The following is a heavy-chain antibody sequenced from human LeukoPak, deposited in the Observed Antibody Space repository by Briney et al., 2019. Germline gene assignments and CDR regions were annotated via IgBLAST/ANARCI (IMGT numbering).Heavy chain of an antibody. CDR1: GYTFVRYG. CDR3: ARGGIEMATIFGFDLDY. V-gene: IGHV1-18*01. CDR2: VSPYNGDT. Sequence: ASVKVSCKVSGYTFVRYGISWVRQAPGQGLEWMGWVSPYNGDTNYAQKFQGRVTITADKSTSTAYMELSSLRSEDTAVYYCARGGIEMATIFGFDLDYWGQGTLVTVSS. D-gene: IGHD5-24*01. J-gene: IGHJ4*02.